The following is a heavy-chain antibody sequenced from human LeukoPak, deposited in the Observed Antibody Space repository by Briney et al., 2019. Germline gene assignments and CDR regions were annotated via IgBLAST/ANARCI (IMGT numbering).Heavy chain of an antibody. CDR2: IIPNFGTA. D-gene: IGHD3-3*01. CDR1: GGTFCSYA. Sequence: ASVKVSCKASGGTFCSYAISWVRQAPGQGLEWMGGIIPNFGTANYAQKFQGRVTITADESTSTAYMELSSLRSEDTAVYYCTKDGPAYYDFWSGSRPEYYFDYWGQGTLVTVSS. CDR3: TKDGPAYYDFWSGSRPEYYFDY. J-gene: IGHJ4*02. V-gene: IGHV1-69*13.